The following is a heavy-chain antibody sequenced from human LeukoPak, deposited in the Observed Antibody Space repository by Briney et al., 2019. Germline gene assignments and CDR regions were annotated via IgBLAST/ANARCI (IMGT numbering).Heavy chain of an antibody. V-gene: IGHV1-24*01. CDR2: FDPEDGET. D-gene: IGHD3-10*01. CDR1: GYTLTELS. CDR3: ATEYYYGSGVPDV. J-gene: IGHJ6*02. Sequence: ASVKVSCKVSGYTLTELSMHWVRQAPGKGLEWMGGFDPEDGETIYAQKFQGRVTVTEDTSTDTAYMELSSLRSEDTAVYYCATEYYYGSGVPDVWGQGTTVTVSS.